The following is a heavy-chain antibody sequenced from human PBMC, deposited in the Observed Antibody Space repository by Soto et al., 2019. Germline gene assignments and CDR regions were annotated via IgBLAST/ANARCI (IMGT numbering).Heavy chain of an antibody. CDR3: AHRVLRTVFGLVTTTAIYFDF. Sequence: QITLNESGPTVVRPTETLTLTCRFSGFSLTTSGVGVGWIRQSPGKAPEWLALIYWHDAKRYSASLKSRLTITKDTSKNQVVLTVSDLDPTDTATYYCAHRVLRTVFGLVTTTAIYFDFWGQGTPVAVSS. CDR2: IYWHDAK. CDR1: GFSLTTSGVG. J-gene: IGHJ4*02. V-gene: IGHV2-5*01. D-gene: IGHD3-3*01.